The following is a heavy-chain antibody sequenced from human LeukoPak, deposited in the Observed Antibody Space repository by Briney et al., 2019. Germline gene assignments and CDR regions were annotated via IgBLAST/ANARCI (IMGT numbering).Heavy chain of an antibody. D-gene: IGHD3-9*01. CDR3: ARALLTGTYAFDI. CDR2: MNPNSGNT. CDR1: GYTFTSYD. Sequence: GASVKVSCKASGYTFTSYDINWVRQATGQGLEWMGWMNPNSGNTGYAQKFQGRVTMTRNTSISTAYMELSSLRSEDTAVYYRARALLTGTYAFDIWGQGTMVTVSS. V-gene: IGHV1-8*01. J-gene: IGHJ3*02.